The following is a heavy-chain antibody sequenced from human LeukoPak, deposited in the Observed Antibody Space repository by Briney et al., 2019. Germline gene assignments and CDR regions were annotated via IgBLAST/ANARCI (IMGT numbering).Heavy chain of an antibody. CDR1: GFTFSSYA. CDR3: VKGGYDYGDPPIDP. Sequence: GGSLRLSCSASGFTFSSYAMHWVRQAPGKGLEYVSAISSNGGSTYYADSVKGRFTISRDNFKNTLYLQMSSLRAEDTSVYYCVKGGYDYGDPPIDPWGQGTLVTVSS. V-gene: IGHV3-64D*06. D-gene: IGHD4-17*01. CDR2: ISSNGGST. J-gene: IGHJ5*02.